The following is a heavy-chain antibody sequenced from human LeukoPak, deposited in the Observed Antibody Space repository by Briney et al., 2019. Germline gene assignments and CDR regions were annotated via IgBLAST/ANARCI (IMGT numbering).Heavy chain of an antibody. CDR1: GYTFTSYA. CDR2: INAGNGNT. CDR3: ARVTSYGDYDWFDP. Sequence: ATVKVSCKASGYTFTSYAMHWVRQAPGQRLEWMGWINAGNGNTKYSQKFQGRVTITRDTSASTAYMELSSLRSEDTVVYYCARVTSYGDYDWFDPWGQGTLVTVSS. V-gene: IGHV1-3*01. J-gene: IGHJ5*02. D-gene: IGHD4-17*01.